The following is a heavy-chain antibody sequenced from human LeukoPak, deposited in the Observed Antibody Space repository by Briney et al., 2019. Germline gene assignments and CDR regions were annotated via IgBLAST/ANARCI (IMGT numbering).Heavy chain of an antibody. Sequence: TAKVSCKASGGTFSSYAISWVRQAPGQGHELMGGIIPLFGTANYAQKFQGRVTITADESTSTAYMELSSLRSEDTAVYYCARVGGYGVFDYWGQGTLVTVSS. J-gene: IGHJ4*02. CDR1: GGTFSSYA. CDR3: ARVGGYGVFDY. CDR2: IIPLFGTA. V-gene: IGHV1-69*13. D-gene: IGHD5-12*01.